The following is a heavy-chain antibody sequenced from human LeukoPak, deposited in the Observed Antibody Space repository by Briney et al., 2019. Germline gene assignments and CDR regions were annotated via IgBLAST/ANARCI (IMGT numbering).Heavy chain of an antibody. V-gene: IGHV3-21*01. CDR3: ARVGYYDSSGYY. D-gene: IGHD3-22*01. CDR1: GFTFGSYS. Sequence: SGGSLRLSCAASGFTFGSYSMNWVRQAPGKGLEWVSSISSSSSYINYADSVKGRLTISRRNAKNSLYLQVNSLRAEDTAVFFCARVGYYDSSGYYWGQGTLVTVSS. CDR2: ISSSSSYI. J-gene: IGHJ4*02.